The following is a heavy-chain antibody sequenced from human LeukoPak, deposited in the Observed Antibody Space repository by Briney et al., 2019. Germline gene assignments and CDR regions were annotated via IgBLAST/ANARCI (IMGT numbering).Heavy chain of an antibody. Sequence: PGGSLRLSCEASGFTFSPYGMTWVRQVPGKGLEWVSTISYDSRSIGYADSVKGRFTISRDNAKSSTFLQMNSLRVEDTAVYYCARDGSEWSRDLWGQGTLVTVSS. J-gene: IGHJ5*02. CDR1: GFTFSPYG. V-gene: IGHV3-21*01. CDR2: ISYDSRSI. CDR3: ARDGSEWSRDL. D-gene: IGHD2-15*01.